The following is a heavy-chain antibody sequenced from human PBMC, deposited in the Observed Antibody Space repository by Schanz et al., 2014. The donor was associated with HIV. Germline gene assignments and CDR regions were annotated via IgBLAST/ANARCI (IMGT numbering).Heavy chain of an antibody. CDR2: MTWNRRRI. Sequence: EVQLVESGGGLAQPGRSLRLSCAASGFSLEDFAMHWVRQAPGKGLEWVSGMTWNRRRIGYADSVKGRFSISRDNAKNLLYLEMNSLRVEDTALYYCAKGIMGSTEYYFGMDVWGQGTTVTVFS. D-gene: IGHD3-10*01. CDR3: AKGIMGSTEYYFGMDV. J-gene: IGHJ6*02. CDR1: GFSLEDFA. V-gene: IGHV3-9*01.